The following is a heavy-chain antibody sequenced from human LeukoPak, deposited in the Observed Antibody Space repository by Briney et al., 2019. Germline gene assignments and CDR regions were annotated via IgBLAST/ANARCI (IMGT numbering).Heavy chain of an antibody. V-gene: IGHV1-18*01. CDR1: GGTFSSYA. CDR2: ISAYNGNT. CDR3: ARAGRGATITFKLAKDY. D-gene: IGHD5-12*01. Sequence: ASVTVSCKASGGTFSSYAISWVRLAPGQGLEGMGWISAYNGNTNYAQKLQGRVPITTDTSTSTAYMELRSLRSDDPAVYYCARAGRGATITFKLAKDYWGQGTLVTVSS. J-gene: IGHJ4*02.